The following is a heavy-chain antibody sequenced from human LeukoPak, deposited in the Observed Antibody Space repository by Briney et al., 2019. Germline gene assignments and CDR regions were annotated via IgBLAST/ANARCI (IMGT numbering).Heavy chain of an antibody. J-gene: IGHJ6*02. CDR2: IKQDGSEK. D-gene: IGHD6-19*01. V-gene: IGHV3-7*05. CDR3: ARVPGIAVAGTYYCYGMDV. Sequence: TGGSLRLSCAASGFTFSSYWMSWVRQAPGKGLEWVANIKQDGSEKYYVDSVKGRFTISRDNAKNSLYLQMNSLRAEDTAVYYCARVPGIAVAGTYYCYGMDVWGQGTTVTVSS. CDR1: GFTFSSYW.